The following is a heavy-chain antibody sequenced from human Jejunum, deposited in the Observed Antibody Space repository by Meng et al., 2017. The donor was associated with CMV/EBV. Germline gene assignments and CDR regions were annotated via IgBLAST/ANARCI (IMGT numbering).Heavy chain of an antibody. Sequence: FIDYSITWVRPGPGQGLELMRWMSSFNGNNNIPERLQGRVAMTIEKSPSTAYMELTSLTSDDTAVYYCVRDPFKFYGPGSWPSPSGHWGQGTLVTVSS. J-gene: IGHJ4*02. CDR3: VRDPFKFYGPGSWPSPSGH. D-gene: IGHD3-10*01. CDR2: MSSFNGNN. CDR1: FIDYS. V-gene: IGHV1-18*01.